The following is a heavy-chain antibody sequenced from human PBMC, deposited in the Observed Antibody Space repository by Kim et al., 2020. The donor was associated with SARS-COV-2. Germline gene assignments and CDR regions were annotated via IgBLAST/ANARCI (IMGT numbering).Heavy chain of an antibody. D-gene: IGHD3-16*01. CDR1: GFTFSSYS. J-gene: IGHJ6*02. V-gene: IGHV3-21*01. CDR3: ARSGKDPWGYGMDV. CDR2: ISSSSSYI. Sequence: GGSLRLSCAASGFTFSSYSMNWVRQAPGKGLEWVSSISSSSSYIYYADSVKGRFTISRDNAKNSLYLQMNSLRAEDTAVYYCARSGKDPWGYGMDVCCHGSTLSDS.